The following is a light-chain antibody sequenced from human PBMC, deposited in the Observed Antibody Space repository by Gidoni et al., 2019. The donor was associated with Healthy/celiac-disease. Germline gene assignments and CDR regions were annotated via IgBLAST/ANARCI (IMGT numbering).Light chain of an antibody. V-gene: IGKV1-27*01. CDR1: QSISNY. CDR3: QKYNSAPLT. Sequence: DIQLSPSPPSLSASLGDRVTITCRASQSISNYLAWYQQKPGKAPKLLIYAASTLQTGVPSRFSGSGSGTDFTLTISSLQPEDVATYYCQKYNSAPLTFGPGTKVDIK. J-gene: IGKJ3*01. CDR2: AAS.